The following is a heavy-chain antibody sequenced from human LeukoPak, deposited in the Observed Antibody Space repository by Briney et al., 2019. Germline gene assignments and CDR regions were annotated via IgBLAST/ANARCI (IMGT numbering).Heavy chain of an antibody. J-gene: IGHJ6*02. CDR2: TYYRSKWYN. CDR3: AREYSSGWHLYYYYDMDV. D-gene: IGHD6-19*01. Sequence: SQTLSLTGAISGDSVSSNSAAWNWIRQSPSRGLEWLGRTYYRSKWYNDYAVSVKSRTTINPDTSKNQFSLQLNSVTPDDTAVYYCAREYSSGWHLYYYYDMDVWGQGTTVTVSS. V-gene: IGHV6-1*01. CDR1: GDSVSSNSAA.